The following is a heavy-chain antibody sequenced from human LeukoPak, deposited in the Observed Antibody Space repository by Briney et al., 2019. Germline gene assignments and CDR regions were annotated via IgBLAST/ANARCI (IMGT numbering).Heavy chain of an antibody. J-gene: IGHJ4*02. CDR1: GFAFSGFE. V-gene: IGHV3-48*03. D-gene: IGHD3-10*02. CDR2: IDVTGKKM. Sequence: PGGSLRLSCAASGFAFSGFEMNWVRQAPGKGPEWIAYIDVTGKKMRYADSVEGRFTISRDNANSSVYLQMNSLRVDDTAVYYCARENYVRGYDYWGQRTLVTVSS. CDR3: ARENYVRGYDY.